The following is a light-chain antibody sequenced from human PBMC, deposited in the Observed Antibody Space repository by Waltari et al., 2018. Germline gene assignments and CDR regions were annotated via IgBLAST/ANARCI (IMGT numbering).Light chain of an antibody. Sequence: DIQMTQSPSTLSASVGDRVSITCRASQSIRSWLAWYQQKPGKAPKLLIYKASYLESVVPSRFSGSGSGTEFTLTISSLQPDDFATYFCQQYNSSSGYTFGQGTKLVVK. V-gene: IGKV1-5*03. CDR2: KAS. CDR1: QSIRSW. CDR3: QQYNSSSGYT. J-gene: IGKJ2*01.